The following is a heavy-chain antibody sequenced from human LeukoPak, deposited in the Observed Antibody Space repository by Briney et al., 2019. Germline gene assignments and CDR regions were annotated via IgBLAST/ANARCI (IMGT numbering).Heavy chain of an antibody. Sequence: GGSLRLSCAASGFTFSSYAMHWVRQAPGKGLEYVSAISSNGGSTYYANSVKGRFTISRDNSKNTLYLQMGSLRAEDMAVYYCARIGSGSYRGYWGQGTLVTVSS. V-gene: IGHV3-64*01. D-gene: IGHD3-10*01. J-gene: IGHJ4*02. CDR2: ISSNGGST. CDR1: GFTFSSYA. CDR3: ARIGSGSYRGY.